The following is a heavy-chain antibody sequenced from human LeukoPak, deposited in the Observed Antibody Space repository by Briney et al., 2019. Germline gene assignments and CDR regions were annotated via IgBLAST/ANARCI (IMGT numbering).Heavy chain of an antibody. D-gene: IGHD2-15*01. Sequence: PGGSLRLSCAASGFTFSSYDMNWVRQAPGKGLEWVSYISTSSSTIYYADSLKGRFTISRDNAKNSLYLQMNSLRAEDTAVYYCARLYSGGLKERTPGDYYYYNYMDLWGKGTTVTVSS. V-gene: IGHV3-48*01. CDR3: ARLYSGGLKERTPGDYYYYNYMDL. CDR1: GFTFSSYD. J-gene: IGHJ6*03. CDR2: ISTSSSTI.